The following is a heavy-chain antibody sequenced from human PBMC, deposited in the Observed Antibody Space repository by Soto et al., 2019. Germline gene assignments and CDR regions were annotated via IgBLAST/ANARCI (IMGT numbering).Heavy chain of an antibody. CDR2: ISSDGSLK. D-gene: IGHD3-10*01. Sequence: QVQLVESGGGVVQPGRSLRLSCEASGFTFNNYGMHWVRQAPDKGLEWVAVISSDGSLKFYADSVKGRFTISRDNSKNTLYLQMSSLRAEDTALYHCAKEHYVGSGSYYDSWGQGTLVTVSS. J-gene: IGHJ4*02. V-gene: IGHV3-30*18. CDR1: GFTFNNYG. CDR3: AKEHYVGSGSYYDS.